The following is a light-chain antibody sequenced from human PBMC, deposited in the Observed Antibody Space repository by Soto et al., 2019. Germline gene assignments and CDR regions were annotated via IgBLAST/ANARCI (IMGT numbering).Light chain of an antibody. CDR1: SSDVGGYKY. J-gene: IGLJ3*02. Sequence: QSALTQPASVSGSPGQSITISCTGTSSDVGGYKYVSWYQQHPGKAPKVMIFEVSNRPSGVSNRFSGSKSGNTASLTISGLQAEDEADYYCSSYTTRSTWVFGGGTKLTVL. V-gene: IGLV2-14*01. CDR3: SSYTTRSTWV. CDR2: EVS.